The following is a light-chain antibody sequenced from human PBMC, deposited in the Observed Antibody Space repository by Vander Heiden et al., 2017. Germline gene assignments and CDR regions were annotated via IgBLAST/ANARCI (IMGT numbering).Light chain of an antibody. CDR2: EVS. J-gene: IGLJ2*01. CDR3: CSYAGSRTLV. V-gene: IGLV2-23*02. Sequence: QSALTQPASVSGSPGRSITISCTGTSSDVGSYNFVSWYQQHPGKAPKLMIYEVSKRPSGVSNRFSGSKSGNTASLTISGLQAEDEADYYCCSYAGSRTLVFGGGTELTVL. CDR1: SSDVGSYNF.